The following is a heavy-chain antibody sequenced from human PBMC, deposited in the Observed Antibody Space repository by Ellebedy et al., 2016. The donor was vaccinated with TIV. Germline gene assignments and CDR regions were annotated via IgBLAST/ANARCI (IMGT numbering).Heavy chain of an antibody. D-gene: IGHD2-15*01. V-gene: IGHV4-59*12. Sequence: SETLSLTCTVSGGSISSYYWTWIRQTPGKGLEWIGHIHYSGNTIYNPSLKSRVTISVDMSRNQFSLKLSSVTAADTAVYYCARDPVVVAANAFDIWGRGTMVTVSS. CDR3: ARDPVVVAANAFDI. CDR1: GGSISSYY. CDR2: IHYSGNT. J-gene: IGHJ3*02.